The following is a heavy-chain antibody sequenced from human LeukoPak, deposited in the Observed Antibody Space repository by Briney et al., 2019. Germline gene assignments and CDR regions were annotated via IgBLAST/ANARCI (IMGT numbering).Heavy chain of an antibody. CDR3: ARKSTGYDFDY. Sequence: ASVKVSCKASDYTFTRSGISWVRQAPGQGLEWMGWINPNSGGTYYLQKFQGRATLTRDTSISTAYMELTRLTSDDTAVYFCARKSTGYDFDYWGQGALVTVSS. J-gene: IGHJ4*02. CDR1: DYTFTRSG. V-gene: IGHV1-2*02. D-gene: IGHD5-12*01. CDR2: INPNSGGT.